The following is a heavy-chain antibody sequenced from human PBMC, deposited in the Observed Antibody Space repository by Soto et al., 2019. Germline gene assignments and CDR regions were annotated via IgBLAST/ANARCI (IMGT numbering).Heavy chain of an antibody. Sequence: SETLSLTCTVSGVSISTYYLSWIRQPPGKGLEWIGYIYHSRSTNYSPSLKSRVTISVDTSKNQFSLKLDSVTAADTAVYYCAKYRGYCSGGSCPGDGFDYWGQGSLVTVSS. CDR2: IYHSRST. V-gene: IGHV4-59*08. CDR3: AKYRGYCSGGSCPGDGFDY. CDR1: GVSISTYY. D-gene: IGHD2-15*01. J-gene: IGHJ4*02.